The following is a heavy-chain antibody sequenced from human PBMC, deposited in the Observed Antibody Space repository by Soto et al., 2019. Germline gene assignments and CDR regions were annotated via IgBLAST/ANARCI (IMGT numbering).Heavy chain of an antibody. CDR2: IRNKANSYTT. CDR3: GRGCGKGAYFDY. J-gene: IGHJ4*01. Sequence: EVQLVESGGGLVQPGGSQRLSCAASGFTFSDNSMDWVGQAPGKGLGWVGRIRNKANSYTTAYAASVKGRFTNSRDDLKDSLYLQKNRLKTEEPAIFLCGRGCGKGAYFDYWGHGTLATVSS. CDR1: GFTFSDNS. V-gene: IGHV3-72*01. D-gene: IGHD1-26*01.